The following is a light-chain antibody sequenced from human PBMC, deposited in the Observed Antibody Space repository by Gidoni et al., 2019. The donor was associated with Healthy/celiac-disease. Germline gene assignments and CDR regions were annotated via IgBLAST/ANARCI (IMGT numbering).Light chain of an antibody. J-gene: IGKJ1*01. CDR1: QGISSY. V-gene: IGKV1-8*01. CDR3: QQYYIYPWT. CDR2: ASS. Sequence: AIRMTQSPSSLSASTGDRVTITCRASQGISSYLAWYHQKPGKAPKLLIYASSTLQSWVPSSFSCSGSGTDFTLTISCLQSEDFATYYCQQYYIYPWTFGQVTKVEIK.